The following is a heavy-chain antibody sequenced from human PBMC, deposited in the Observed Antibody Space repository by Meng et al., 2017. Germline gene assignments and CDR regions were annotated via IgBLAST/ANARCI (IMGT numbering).Heavy chain of an antibody. Sequence: QVQLQQWGEGLLKPSETLSLPCAVYGGSFRGYYWSWIRQPPGKGLEWIGEINHSGSTNYNPSLKSRVTISVDTSKNQFSLKLSSVTAADTAVYYCARRGIAARPFYYWGQGTLVTVSS. V-gene: IGHV4-34*01. D-gene: IGHD6-6*01. CDR2: INHSGST. CDR3: ARRGIAARPFYY. CDR1: GGSFRGYY. J-gene: IGHJ4*02.